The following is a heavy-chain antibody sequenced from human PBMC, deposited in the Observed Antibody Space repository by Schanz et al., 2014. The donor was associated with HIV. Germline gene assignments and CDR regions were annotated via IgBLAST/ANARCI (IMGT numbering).Heavy chain of an antibody. V-gene: IGHV1-69*01. D-gene: IGHD6-13*01. J-gene: IGHJ4*02. CDR1: GGTFNIYT. CDR2: IIPIIGTA. CDR3: ARDSPVAAGTLDY. Sequence: QVQLVQSGAEVKKPGSSVKVSCKASGGTFNIYTISWVRQAPGQGLEWMAGIIPIIGTADYAQKFQGRVTITADESTSTAYMELSSLRSEDTAVYYCARDSPVAAGTLDYWGQGTLVTVSS.